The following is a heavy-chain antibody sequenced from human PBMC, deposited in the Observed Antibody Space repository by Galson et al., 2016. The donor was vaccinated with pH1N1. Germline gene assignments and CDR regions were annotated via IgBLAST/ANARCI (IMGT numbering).Heavy chain of an antibody. J-gene: IGHJ4*02. V-gene: IGHV3-9*01. CDR2: ISWNSNSV. D-gene: IGHD3-10*01. Sequence: SLRLSCAASGFAFDDFAMHWVRHVPGKGLEWVSGISWNSNSVGYADSVEGRFTISRDSAKKTLFLQMNSLRVEDTALYYCAKGAGRYYFGSGSFNYWGQGTQVTVSS. CDR3: AKGAGRYYFGSGSFNY. CDR1: GFAFDDFA.